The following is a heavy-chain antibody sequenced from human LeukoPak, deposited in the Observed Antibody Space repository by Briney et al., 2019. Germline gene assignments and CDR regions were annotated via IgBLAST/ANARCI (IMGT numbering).Heavy chain of an antibody. J-gene: IGHJ6*02. CDR3: ARDRGYYYGMDV. V-gene: IGHV1-69*13. Sequence: VASVKVSCKASGGTFSSYAISWVRQAPGQGLEWMGGIIPIFGTANYAQKFQGRVTITADESTSTAYMELSSLRSEDTAVYYCARDRGYYYGMDVWGQGTTVTVSS. CDR1: GGTFSSYA. CDR2: IIPIFGTA.